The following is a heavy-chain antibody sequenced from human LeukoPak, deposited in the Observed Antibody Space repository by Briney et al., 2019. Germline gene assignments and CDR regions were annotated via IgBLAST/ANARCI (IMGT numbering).Heavy chain of an antibody. CDR3: AREIWAAMSALSFDY. Sequence: GGSLRLSCAASGFTFSSYWMSWVRQAPGKGLEWVANINQDESKKQYVDSVKGRFTISRDNAKNSLYLQMNSLRAEDTAAYYCAREIWAAMSALSFDYWGQGTLVTVSS. J-gene: IGHJ4*02. CDR2: INQDESKK. D-gene: IGHD3-16*01. V-gene: IGHV3-7*01. CDR1: GFTFSSYW.